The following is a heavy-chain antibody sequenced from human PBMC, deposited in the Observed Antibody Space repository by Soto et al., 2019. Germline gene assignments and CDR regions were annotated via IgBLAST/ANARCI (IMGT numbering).Heavy chain of an antibody. Sequence: GGSLRLSCAASGFTFSSYSMNWVRQAPGKGLEWVSSISSSSSYIYYADSVKGRFTISRDNAKNSLYLQMNSLRAEDTAVYYCASEGPSGFGELLTDYWGQGTLVTVSS. D-gene: IGHD3-10*01. CDR1: GFTFSSYS. J-gene: IGHJ4*02. CDR2: ISSSSSYI. V-gene: IGHV3-21*01. CDR3: ASEGPSGFGELLTDY.